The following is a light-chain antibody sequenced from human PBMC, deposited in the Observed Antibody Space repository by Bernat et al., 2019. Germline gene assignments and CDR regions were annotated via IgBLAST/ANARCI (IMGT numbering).Light chain of an antibody. CDR2: WNS. CDR1: SSNIGSNY. J-gene: IGLJ1*01. V-gene: IGLV1-47*01. Sequence: QSVLTQPPSASGAPGQTITISCSGSSSNIGSNYVYWYQHLPGTAPKLLIYWNSKRPSGVPDRFSGSKSGPSASLAISGLRSEDEADYYCATWDDSLSVYVFGTGTEVTVL. CDR3: ATWDDSLSVYV.